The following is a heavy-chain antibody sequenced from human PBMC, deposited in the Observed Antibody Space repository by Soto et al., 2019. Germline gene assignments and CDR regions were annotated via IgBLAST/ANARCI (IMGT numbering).Heavy chain of an antibody. J-gene: IGHJ4*02. CDR1: TSTFIRYG. CDR3: VRGGTTVATIGDH. Sequence: EVLLVESGGGLVQSGGSLRLSCAASTSTFIRYGMNWVRQAPGKVLEWISLMSPSGVTIYYADSVRGRFTISRDNAKNSLFLQMNTLRDDDTAVYYIVRGGTTVATIGDHGGQGTLVTVSS. CDR2: MSPSGVTI. V-gene: IGHV3-48*02. D-gene: IGHD4-17*01.